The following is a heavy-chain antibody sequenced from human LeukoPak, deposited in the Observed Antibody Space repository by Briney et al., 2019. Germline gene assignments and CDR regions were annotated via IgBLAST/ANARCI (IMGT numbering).Heavy chain of an antibody. Sequence: ALVKVSCKASGYTFTGYYMHWVRQAPGQGLEWMGWINPNSGGTNYAQKFQGRVTMTRDTSISTAYMELSRLRSDDTAVYYCARGAAARRNYYYYYYMDVWGKGTTVTVSS. J-gene: IGHJ6*03. V-gene: IGHV1-2*02. CDR3: ARGAAARRNYYYYYYMDV. CDR2: INPNSGGT. CDR1: GYTFTGYY. D-gene: IGHD6-13*01.